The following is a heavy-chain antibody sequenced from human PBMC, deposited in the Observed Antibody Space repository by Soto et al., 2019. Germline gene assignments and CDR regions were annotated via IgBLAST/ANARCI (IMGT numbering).Heavy chain of an antibody. CDR2: ISSNGGST. D-gene: IGHD4-4*01. V-gene: IGHV3-64*01. CDR1: GFTFSSYA. J-gene: IGHJ6*03. Sequence: GSLRLSCAASGFTFSSYAMHWVRQAPGKGLEYVSAISSNGGSTYYANSVKGRFTISGDNSKNTLYLQMGSLRAEDMAVYYCARVRSDSNYVRESLDYYYYMDVWGKGTTVTVSS. CDR3: ARVRSDSNYVRESLDYYYYMDV.